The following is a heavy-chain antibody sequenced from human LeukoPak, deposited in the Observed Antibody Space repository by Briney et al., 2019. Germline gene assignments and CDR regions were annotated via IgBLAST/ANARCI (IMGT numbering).Heavy chain of an antibody. CDR3: GEDWITIFGVGTPAGVDF. Sequence: SETLSLTCTVSGGSISSSSYYWGWIRQPPGKGLEWIGSIYYSGSTYYNPSLKSRVTISVDTSKNQFSLKLSSVTAADPAVYFWGEDWITIFGVGTPAGVDFWGQGTLVTVSS. V-gene: IGHV4-39*07. CDR2: IYYSGST. D-gene: IGHD3-3*01. J-gene: IGHJ4*02. CDR1: GGSISSSSYY.